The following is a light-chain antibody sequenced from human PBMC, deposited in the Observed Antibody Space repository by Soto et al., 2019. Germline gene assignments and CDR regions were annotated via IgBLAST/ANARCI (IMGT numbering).Light chain of an antibody. J-gene: IGLJ1*01. CDR3: FSFTTTSTHV. Sequence: QSVLIQPASVSGSPGQSITISCTGTSRDVGGSNYVSWYQHHPHRAPKLLIYEVNYRPSGVSSRFSGSKSGNTASLTISGLQAEDEAEYFCFSFTTTSTHVFGTGTKVTVL. CDR2: EVN. V-gene: IGLV2-14*01. CDR1: SRDVGGSNY.